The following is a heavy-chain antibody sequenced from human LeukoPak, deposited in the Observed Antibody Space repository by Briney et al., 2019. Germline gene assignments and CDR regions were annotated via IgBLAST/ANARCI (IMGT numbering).Heavy chain of an antibody. J-gene: IGHJ5*02. CDR1: GFTLSRYN. Sequence: PGGSLRLSCAASGFTLSRYNMNWVRQAPGKGLEWISYITTSIDIISYADSVKGRFTISRDNAKNSLYLQMDSLRDEDTAVYYCAIELGYCSSTSCYAYWFDPWGQGTLVTVSS. D-gene: IGHD2-2*01. V-gene: IGHV3-48*02. CDR2: ITTSIDII. CDR3: AIELGYCSSTSCYAYWFDP.